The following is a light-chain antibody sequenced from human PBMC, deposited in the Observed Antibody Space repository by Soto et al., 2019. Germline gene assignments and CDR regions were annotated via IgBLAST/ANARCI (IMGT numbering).Light chain of an antibody. V-gene: IGKV3D-20*02. CDR3: QHRRSWPPTIP. CDR2: GAS. J-gene: IGKJ5*01. Sequence: EIVLPPSPGTLSFCPGDRPPFSCEARPSVTSNYLAWYQQKPGQAPRILIFGASIRATGIPERFIGSGSGTDLTLTTTTLEPEDFAVYYCQHRRSWPPTIPVGQGTRLE. CDR1: PSVTSNY.